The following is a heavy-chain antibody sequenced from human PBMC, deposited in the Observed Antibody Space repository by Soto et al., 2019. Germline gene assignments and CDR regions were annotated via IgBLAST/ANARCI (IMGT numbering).Heavy chain of an antibody. CDR1: GGTFSSYA. Sequence: SVRVFCKPSGGTFSSYAISWVRQAPGQGLVWMGWIITIFRTANYAKKFQGRVTITADESTSTAYMELSSLTSEYTALYYCTRVGYSSSPSCYPGTYSYYGMDVWGQGTTVTVSS. CDR2: IITIFRTA. D-gene: IGHD2-2*01. J-gene: IGHJ6*02. V-gene: IGHV1-69*13. CDR3: TRVGYSSSPSCYPGTYSYYGMDV.